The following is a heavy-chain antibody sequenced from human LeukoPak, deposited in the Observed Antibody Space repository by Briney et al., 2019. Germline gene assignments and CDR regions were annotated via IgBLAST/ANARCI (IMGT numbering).Heavy chain of an antibody. CDR3: ARAPPPPVNYCYYYMDV. J-gene: IGHJ6*03. CDR1: GGSFSGYY. Sequence: TSETLSLTCAVYGGSFSGYYWSWIRQPPGKGLEWIGEINHSGSTNYNPSLKSRVTMSVDTSKNQFSLKLSSVTAADTAVYYCARAPPPPVNYCYYYMDVWGKGTTVTVSS. V-gene: IGHV4-34*01. CDR2: INHSGST.